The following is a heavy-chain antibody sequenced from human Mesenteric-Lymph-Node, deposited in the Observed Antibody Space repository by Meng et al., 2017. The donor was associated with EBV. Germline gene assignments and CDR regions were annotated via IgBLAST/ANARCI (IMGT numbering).Heavy chain of an antibody. CDR3: ARVSEISGTWLDC. CDR2: VFHIGST. J-gene: IGHJ1*01. V-gene: IGHV4-4*02. CDR1: GGSISGINW. D-gene: IGHD1-7*01. Sequence: SGPGLVNLSGTLSLTCPVSGGSISGINWWSWIRQPPGKGLEWIGEVFHIGSTNYNPSLKSRVTISLDKSKNQFSLKLTSVTAADTAVYFCARVSEISGTWLDCWGQGTLVTVSS.